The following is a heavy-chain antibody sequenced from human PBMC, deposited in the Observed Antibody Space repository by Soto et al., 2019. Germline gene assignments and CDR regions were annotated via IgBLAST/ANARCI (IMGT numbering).Heavy chain of an antibody. V-gene: IGHV3-30*18. J-gene: IGHJ4*02. CDR3: AKEWEALVVLAATHFDY. CDR1: GFTFSSYG. D-gene: IGHD2-15*01. Sequence: QVQLVESGGGVVQPGRSLRLSCAASGFTFSSYGMHWVRQAPGKGLEWVAVISYDGSNKYYADSVKGRFTISRDNSKNRLYLQMNRQRAEDTAVYYCAKEWEALVVLAATHFDYWGQGTLVTVSS. CDR2: ISYDGSNK.